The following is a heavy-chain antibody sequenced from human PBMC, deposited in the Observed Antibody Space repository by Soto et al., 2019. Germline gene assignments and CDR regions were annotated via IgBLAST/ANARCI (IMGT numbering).Heavy chain of an antibody. D-gene: IGHD6-13*01. Sequence: SVKVSCKXSGGTFSSYAISWVRQAPGQGLEWMGGIIPIFGTANYAQKFQGRVTITADKSTSTAYMELSSLRSEDTAVYYCAREPYSSSWKNWFDPWGQGTLVTVSS. V-gene: IGHV1-69*06. J-gene: IGHJ5*02. CDR3: AREPYSSSWKNWFDP. CDR2: IIPIFGTA. CDR1: GGTFSSYA.